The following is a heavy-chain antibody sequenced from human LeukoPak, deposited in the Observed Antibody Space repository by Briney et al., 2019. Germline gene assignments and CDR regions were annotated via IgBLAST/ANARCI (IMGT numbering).Heavy chain of an antibody. CDR1: GGSISSYY. Sequence: ATLSLTCTVSGGSISSYYWSWIRQPAGKGLEWIGRIYTSGSTNYNPSLKSRVTMSVDTSKNQFSLKLNSVTAADTAVYYCARDGGDYFLEKDNWFDPWGQGTLVTVSS. J-gene: IGHJ5*02. D-gene: IGHD4-17*01. CDR3: ARDGGDYFLEKDNWFDP. V-gene: IGHV4-4*07. CDR2: IYTSGST.